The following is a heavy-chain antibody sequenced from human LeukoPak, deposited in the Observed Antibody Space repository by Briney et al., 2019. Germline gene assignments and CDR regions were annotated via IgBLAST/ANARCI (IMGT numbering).Heavy chain of an antibody. V-gene: IGHV3-23*01. Sequence: PSETLSLTCTVSGASISSSNYYWGWIRQPPGKGLEWVSAISGSGGSTYYADSVKGRFTISRDNSKNTLYLQMNSLRAEDTAVYYCATADPYCSSTSCHGAFDIWGQGTMVTVSS. CDR3: ATADPYCSSTSCHGAFDI. CDR2: ISGSGGST. CDR1: GASISSSNYY. J-gene: IGHJ3*02. D-gene: IGHD2-2*01.